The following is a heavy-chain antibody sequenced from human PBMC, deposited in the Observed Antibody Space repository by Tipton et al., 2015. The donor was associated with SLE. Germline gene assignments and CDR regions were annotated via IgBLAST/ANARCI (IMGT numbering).Heavy chain of an antibody. V-gene: IGHV4-39*07. CDR1: GGSISSNSYY. D-gene: IGHD2-2*01. Sequence: TLSLTCTVSGGSISSNSYYWGWIRRPPGKGLEWIGTFYYSGSTYDNPSFKSRVTISVDTSKNQFSLKLSSVTAADTAQYYCARINVPTAMDFYYYYMDVWGNGTTVTVSS. CDR2: FYYSGST. CDR3: ARINVPTAMDFYYYYMDV. J-gene: IGHJ6*03.